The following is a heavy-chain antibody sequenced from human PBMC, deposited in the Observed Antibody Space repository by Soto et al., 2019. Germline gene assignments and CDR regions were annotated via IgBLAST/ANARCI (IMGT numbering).Heavy chain of an antibody. CDR2: ISGGGDST. V-gene: IGHV3-23*01. CDR3: AKPHPNPDYDFWSGNYHGMDV. CDR1: GFTFSSYA. D-gene: IGHD3-3*01. J-gene: IGHJ6*02. Sequence: GGSLRLSCAASGFTFSSYAMSWVRQAPGKGLEWVSAISGGGDSTYYADSVKGRFTLSRDNSKNTLYLQMNSLRAEDTAVYYCAKPHPNPDYDFWSGNYHGMDVWGQGTTVTVSS.